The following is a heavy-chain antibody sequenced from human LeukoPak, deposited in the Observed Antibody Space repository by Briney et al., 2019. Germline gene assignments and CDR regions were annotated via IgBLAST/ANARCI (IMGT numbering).Heavy chain of an antibody. CDR1: GFTFSTYW. CDR3: ARNRGYTQDY. J-gene: IGHJ4*02. Sequence: GGSLRLSCAASGFTFSTYWMHWVRQAPGKGLVWVSHIKTDGSSTTYADSVKGRFTISRDNAKNTLYLQMNGLRAEDTAVYYCARNRGYTQDYWGQGTLVTVSS. CDR2: IKTDGSST. V-gene: IGHV3-74*01. D-gene: IGHD5-12*01.